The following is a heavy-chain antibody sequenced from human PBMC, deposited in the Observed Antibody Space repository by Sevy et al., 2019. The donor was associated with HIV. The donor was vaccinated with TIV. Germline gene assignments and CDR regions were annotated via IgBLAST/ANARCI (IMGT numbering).Heavy chain of an antibody. V-gene: IGHV4-59*01. Sequence: SETLSLTCTVSGGSISVYYWSWIRQPPGKELEYIGYVYHTGSTNYNPSLKSRVTISVDTSNNQFSLKLTSVTAADTAVYYCARAPPVRSGDDSLNWFDPWAQGTLVTVSS. J-gene: IGHJ5*02. CDR3: ARAPPVRSGDDSLNWFDP. D-gene: IGHD5-12*01. CDR1: GGSISVYY. CDR2: VYHTGST.